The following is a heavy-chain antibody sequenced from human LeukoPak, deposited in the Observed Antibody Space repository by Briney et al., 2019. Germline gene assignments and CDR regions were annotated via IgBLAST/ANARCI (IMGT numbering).Heavy chain of an antibody. V-gene: IGHV3-53*01. J-gene: IGHJ4*02. Sequence: GGSLRLSCAASGFTVSSSYMSWVRQAPGKGLEWVSVIYSGGSIHYAGSVKGRFTISRDNAKNTLYLQMNSLRAVDTAVYYCARGHSSGNPDPFDSWGQGTLVIVSS. D-gene: IGHD3-22*01. CDR3: ARGHSSGNPDPFDS. CDR2: IYSGGSI. CDR1: GFTVSSSY.